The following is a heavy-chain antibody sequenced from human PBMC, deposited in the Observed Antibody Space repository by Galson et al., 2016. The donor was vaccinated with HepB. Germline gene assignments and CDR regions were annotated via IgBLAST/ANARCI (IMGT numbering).Heavy chain of an antibody. Sequence: PALVKPTQTLTLTCTFSGFSLSTSGMRVSWIRQPPGRALEWLARIDWDDDKFYSTSLKTRLTISKDTSKNQVVLTMTNMDPVDTATYYCARPGSLPSSSREYCYLDVWGKGTTVTVSS. CDR2: IDWDDDK. V-gene: IGHV2-70*04. J-gene: IGHJ6*03. CDR1: GFSLSTSGMR. CDR3: ARPGSLPSSSREYCYLDV. D-gene: IGHD6-6*01.